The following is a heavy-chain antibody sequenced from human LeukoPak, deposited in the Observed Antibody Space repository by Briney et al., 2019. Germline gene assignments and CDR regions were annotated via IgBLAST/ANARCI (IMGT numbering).Heavy chain of an antibody. D-gene: IGHD5-18*01. V-gene: IGHV3-48*01. CDR1: GFTFSSYS. CDR2: ISITSSTI. J-gene: IGHJ4*02. Sequence: GGSLRLSCAASGFTFSSYSMNWVRQAPGKGLGWVSYISITSSTIYYADSVQGRFTISRDNAKNSLYLQMSSLRGEDTAVYYCATGAYSYGFWGQGTLVTVSS. CDR3: ATGAYSYGF.